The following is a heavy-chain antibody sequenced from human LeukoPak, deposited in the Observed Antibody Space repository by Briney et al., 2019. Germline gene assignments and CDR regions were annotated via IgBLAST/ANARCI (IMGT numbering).Heavy chain of an antibody. D-gene: IGHD2-21*01. V-gene: IGHV1-3*01. CDR2: INAGNGNT. J-gene: IGHJ4*02. CDR1: GYTFTSYA. CDR3: ARIAYCGGDCYTTYFDY. Sequence: ASVKVSCKASGYTFTSYAMHWVRQAPGQRLEWMGWINAGNGNTKYSQKFQGRVTITRDTSASTAYMELRNLRSDDTAVYYCARIAYCGGDCYTTYFDYWGQGTLVTVSS.